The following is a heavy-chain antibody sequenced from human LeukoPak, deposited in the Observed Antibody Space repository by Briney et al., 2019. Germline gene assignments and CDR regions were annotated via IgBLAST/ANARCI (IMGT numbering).Heavy chain of an antibody. Sequence: PGGSLRLSCAASGFSFRDYAMHWVRQAPGKGLEWVSTISNSGDATYYADSVKGRFTISRDNSKNTLYLQMNSLRAEDTAVYYCAKAPPYKKYFDYWGQGTLVTVSS. J-gene: IGHJ4*02. CDR2: ISNSGDAT. V-gene: IGHV3-23*01. CDR3: AKAPPYKKYFDY. CDR1: GFSFRDYA. D-gene: IGHD1-1*01.